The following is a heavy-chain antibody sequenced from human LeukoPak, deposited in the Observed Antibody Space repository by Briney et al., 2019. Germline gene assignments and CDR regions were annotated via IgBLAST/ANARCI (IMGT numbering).Heavy chain of an antibody. V-gene: IGHV4-38-2*02. J-gene: IGHJ6*03. CDR1: GYSISSGYY. Sequence: SETLSLTCTVSGYSISSGYYWGWIRQPPGKGLEWIGSIYYSGSTYYNPSLKSRVTISVDTSKNQFSLKLSSVTAADTAVYYCARVEAAGTRYYYMDVWGKGTTVTVSS. CDR3: ARVEAAGTRYYYMDV. D-gene: IGHD6-13*01. CDR2: IYYSGST.